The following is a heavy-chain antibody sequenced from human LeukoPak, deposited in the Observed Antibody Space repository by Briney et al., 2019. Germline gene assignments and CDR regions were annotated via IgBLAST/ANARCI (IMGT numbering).Heavy chain of an antibody. CDR3: VRGGWYNWNIDFDY. CDR1: GFTFSSNW. Sequence: GGSLRLSCAASGFTFSSNWMSWVRQAPGKGLEWVANIKKDGSEKYYVDSVKGRFTISGDNAKNSLYLQMNSLRAEDTAVYYCVRGGWYNWNIDFDYWGQGTLVTVSS. D-gene: IGHD1-1*01. CDR2: IKKDGSEK. V-gene: IGHV3-7*01. J-gene: IGHJ4*02.